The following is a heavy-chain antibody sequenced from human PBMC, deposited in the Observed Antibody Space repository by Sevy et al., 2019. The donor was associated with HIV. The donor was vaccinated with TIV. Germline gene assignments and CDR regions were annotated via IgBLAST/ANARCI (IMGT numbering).Heavy chain of an antibody. V-gene: IGHV3-23*01. CDR3: AKGAGYYDILTGPYYFDY. D-gene: IGHD3-9*01. CDR2: ISGSGGST. Sequence: GGSLRLSCAASGFTFSSYAMSWVRQAPGKGLEWVSAISGSGGSTYYADSVKGRFTISRDNSKNTLYLQMNSLRAEDTAVYYCAKGAGYYDILTGPYYFDYWGQRTLVTVSS. CDR1: GFTFSSYA. J-gene: IGHJ4*02.